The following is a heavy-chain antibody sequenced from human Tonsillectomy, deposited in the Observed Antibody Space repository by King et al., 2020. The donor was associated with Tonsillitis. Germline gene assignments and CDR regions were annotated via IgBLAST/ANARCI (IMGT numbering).Heavy chain of an antibody. CDR3: ASGTYYDFWSGYLRDFDY. CDR2: IKQDGSEK. J-gene: IGHJ4*02. V-gene: IGHV3-7*02. D-gene: IGHD3-3*01. Sequence: VQLVESGAGLVQPGGSLRLSCAASGFTFSNYWMSWVRQAPGKGLEWVANIKQDGSEKYYVDSVKGRFTISRDNAKNSLYLQMNSLRAEDTAVYYFASGTYYDFWSGYLRDFDYWGQGTLVTVSS. CDR1: GFTFSNYW.